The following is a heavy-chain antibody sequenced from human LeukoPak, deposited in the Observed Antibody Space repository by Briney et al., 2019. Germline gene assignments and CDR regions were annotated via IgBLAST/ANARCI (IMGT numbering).Heavy chain of an antibody. J-gene: IGHJ4*02. CDR2: INAGNGNT. V-gene: IGHV1-3*01. CDR3: ARDHIAVAGTGYYFDY. CDR1: GYTFTSYA. Sequence: ASVKVSCKASGYTFTSYAMHWVRQAPGQRLEWMGWINAGNGNTKYSQKFQGRVTITRDTSASTAYVELSSLRSEDTAVYYCARDHIAVAGTGYYFDYWGQGTLVTVSS. D-gene: IGHD6-19*01.